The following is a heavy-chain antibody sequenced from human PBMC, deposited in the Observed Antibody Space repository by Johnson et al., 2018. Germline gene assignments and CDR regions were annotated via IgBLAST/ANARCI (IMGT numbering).Heavy chain of an antibody. CDR2: ISYDGSNK. V-gene: IGHV3-30*03. J-gene: IGHJ6*03. CDR3: TTVQGYMDV. CDR1: GFTFSSYG. Sequence: VQLVESGGGVVQPGRSLRLSCAASGFTFSSYGMHWVRPAPGTGLEWVAVISYDGSNKDYADSVKGRFTISRDNSKNTLYRQMNSLRAEDTAVYYCTTVQGYMDVWGKGTTVTVSS.